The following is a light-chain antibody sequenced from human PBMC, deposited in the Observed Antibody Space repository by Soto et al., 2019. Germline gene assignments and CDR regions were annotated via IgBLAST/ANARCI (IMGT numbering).Light chain of an antibody. J-gene: IGLJ2*01. V-gene: IGLV2-14*03. CDR2: DVN. CDR3: SSHLSSSTLVV. CDR1: SSDVGGYNY. Sequence: QYVLSQPASMSGSPGQSITISCTGTSSDVGGYNYVSWYRQYPGKAPKLIIYDVNNRPSEVSNRFSGSKSGNTASLTISGLQAEDEADYYCSSHLSSSTLVVFGGGTKLTVL.